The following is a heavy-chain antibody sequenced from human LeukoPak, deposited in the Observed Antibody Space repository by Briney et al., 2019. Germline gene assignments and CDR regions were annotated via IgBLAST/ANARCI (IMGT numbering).Heavy chain of an antibody. CDR1: GFTCSTYT. CDR2: ITVSSST. CDR3: ARGGTLSAFNAFVL. V-gene: IGHV3-48*02. J-gene: IGHJ3*01. D-gene: IGHD3-16*01. Sequence: GGSLRLSCAASGFTCSTYTMNWVRQAPGKGLEWLSYITVSSSTYYADSVQGRFTISRDNAKNSLYLQMNSLRDEDTAVYYCARGGTLSAFNAFVLGAKGTRATV.